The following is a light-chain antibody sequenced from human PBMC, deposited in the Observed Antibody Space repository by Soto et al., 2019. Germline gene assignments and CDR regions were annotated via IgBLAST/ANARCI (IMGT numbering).Light chain of an antibody. CDR3: QQRQYWPPIT. V-gene: IGKV1-9*01. CDR2: AAS. CDR1: QGINTF. J-gene: IGKJ5*01. Sequence: IQLTQSPSSLSASVGDRVTITCRASQGINTFLAWYQQKAGKAPKLLIYAASTLQSGVPSRFSGSGSGTDFTLTISSLQSEDFATYYCQQRQYWPPITFGQGTRLEIK.